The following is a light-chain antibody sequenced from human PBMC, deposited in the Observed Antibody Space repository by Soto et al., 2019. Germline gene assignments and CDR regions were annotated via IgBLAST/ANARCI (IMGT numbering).Light chain of an antibody. CDR2: DAS. J-gene: IGKJ1*01. Sequence: AIQLTQSPSSLFASVGDRVPITCRASQGISSALAWYQQKPGKAPKLLIYDASSLESGVPSRFSGSGSGTDFTLTISSLQPEDFATYYCQQFNSYPTWTFGQGTKVEIK. CDR1: QGISSA. V-gene: IGKV1-13*02. CDR3: QQFNSYPTWT.